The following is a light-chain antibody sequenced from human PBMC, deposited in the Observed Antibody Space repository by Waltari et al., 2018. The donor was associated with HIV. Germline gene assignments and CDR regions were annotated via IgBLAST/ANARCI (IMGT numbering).Light chain of an antibody. J-gene: IGKJ2*01. CDR3: QQLNSFPRAT. CDR1: QGINSY. CDR2: AAS. Sequence: DIQLTQSPSFLSASVGDRVTITCRASQGINSYLAWYQQKPGKGPQLLIYAASTLQSGGPARFSGSGSGTEVTLTISSLQPEDFATYYGQQLNSFPRATFGQGTILEIK. V-gene: IGKV1-9*01.